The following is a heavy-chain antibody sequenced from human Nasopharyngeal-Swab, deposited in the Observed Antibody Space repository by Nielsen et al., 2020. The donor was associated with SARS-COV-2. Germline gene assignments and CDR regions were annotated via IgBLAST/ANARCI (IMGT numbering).Heavy chain of an antibody. V-gene: IGHV3-23*01. CDR3: AKDRLYAVAGGVDY. CDR1: DFSLSDHY. D-gene: IGHD6-19*01. CDR2: ISGSGGST. J-gene: IGHJ4*02. Sequence: GESLKISCAASDFSLSDHYMDWVRQAPGKGLEWVSAISGSGGSTYYADSVKGRFTISRDNSKNTLYLQMNSLRAEDTAVYYCAKDRLYAVAGGVDYWGQGTLVTVSS.